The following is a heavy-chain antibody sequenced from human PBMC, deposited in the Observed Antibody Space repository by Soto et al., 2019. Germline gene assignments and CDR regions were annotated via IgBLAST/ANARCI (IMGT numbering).Heavy chain of an antibody. D-gene: IGHD5-18*01. J-gene: IGHJ4*02. CDR2: IYYSGST. Sequence: SETLSLTCTVSGGSISSGDYYWSWIRQPPGKGLEWIGYIYYSGSTYYNPSLKSRVTISVDTSKNQFSLKLSSATAADTAVYYCAAYVDTAMGNFDYWGQGTLVTVSS. V-gene: IGHV4-30-4*01. CDR3: AAYVDTAMGNFDY. CDR1: GGSISSGDYY.